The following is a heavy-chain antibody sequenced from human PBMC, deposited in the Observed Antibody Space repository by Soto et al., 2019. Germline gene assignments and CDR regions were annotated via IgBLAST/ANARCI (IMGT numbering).Heavy chain of an antibody. CDR2: ISYDGSNK. CDR3: AKDLYITMVRGVFDY. CDR1: GFTFSSYG. J-gene: IGHJ4*02. V-gene: IGHV3-30*18. Sequence: PGGSLRLSCAASGFTFSSYGMHWVRQAPGKGLEWVAVISYDGSNKYYADSVKGRFTISRDNSKNTLYLQMNSLRAEDTAVYYCAKDLYITMVRGVFDYWGQGTLVTVS. D-gene: IGHD3-10*01.